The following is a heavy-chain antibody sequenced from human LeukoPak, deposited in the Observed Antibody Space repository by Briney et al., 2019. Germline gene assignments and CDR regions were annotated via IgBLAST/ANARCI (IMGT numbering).Heavy chain of an antibody. D-gene: IGHD3-22*01. CDR1: GFTFDDYA. CDR3: AKDTYYYDSSGQFDY. CDR2: ISWNSGSI. V-gene: IGHV3-9*01. Sequence: PGGSLRLSCAASGFTFDDYAMHWVRQAPGKGLEWVSGISWNSGSIGYADSVKGRFTISRDDAKNSLYLQMNSLRAEDTALYYCAKDTYYYDSSGQFDYWGQGTLVTVSS. J-gene: IGHJ4*02.